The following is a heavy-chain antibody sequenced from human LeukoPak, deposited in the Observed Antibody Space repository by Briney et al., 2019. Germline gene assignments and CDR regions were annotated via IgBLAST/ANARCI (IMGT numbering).Heavy chain of an antibody. CDR3: ARGPVYDILTGYPYNWFDP. CDR1: GGSFSGYY. CDR2: INHSGST. V-gene: IGHV4-34*01. J-gene: IGHJ5*02. D-gene: IGHD3-9*01. Sequence: SETLSLTCAVYGGSFSGYYWNWIRQPPGKGLEWIGEINHSGSTNYNPSLKSRVTISVDTSKNQFSLKLSSVTAADTAVYYCARGPVYDILTGYPYNWFDPWGQGTLVTVSS.